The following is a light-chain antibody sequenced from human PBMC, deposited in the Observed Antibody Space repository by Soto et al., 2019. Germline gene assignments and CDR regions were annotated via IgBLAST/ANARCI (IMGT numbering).Light chain of an antibody. J-gene: IGLJ2*01. CDR1: SSDVGGFNY. Sequence: QSALTQPPSASGSPGQSVTISCTGTSSDVGGFNYVSWYQHHPGKAPKLMIYEVTKRPSGVPDRFSGSKSGNTASLTVSGLQAEDEADYYCSSYAGSTHVVFGGGTKVTVL. V-gene: IGLV2-8*01. CDR2: EVT. CDR3: SSYAGSTHVV.